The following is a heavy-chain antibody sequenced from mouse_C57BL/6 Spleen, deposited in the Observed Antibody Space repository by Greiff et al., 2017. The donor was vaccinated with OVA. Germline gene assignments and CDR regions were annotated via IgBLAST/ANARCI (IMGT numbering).Heavy chain of an antibody. D-gene: IGHD2-1*01. J-gene: IGHJ4*01. Sequence: EVKLVESGGGLVKPGGSLKLSCAASGFTFSDYGMHWVRQAPEKGLEWVAYISSGSSTIYYADTVKGRFTISRDNAKTTLFLQMTRLRSEDTAMYYWARGIYDGNPLAMDYWGQGTSVTVSS. CDR2: ISSGSSTI. V-gene: IGHV5-17*01. CDR1: GFTFSDYG. CDR3: ARGIYDGNPLAMDY.